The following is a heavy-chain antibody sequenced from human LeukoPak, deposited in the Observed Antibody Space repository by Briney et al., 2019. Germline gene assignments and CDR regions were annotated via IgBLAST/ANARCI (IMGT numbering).Heavy chain of an antibody. CDR2: IYYSGST. J-gene: IGHJ4*02. CDR3: ARYSGSYSD. V-gene: IGHV4-59*12. Sequence: SETLSLTCTVSGGSISSYYWSWIRQPPGKGLEWIGYIYYSGSTNNNPSLKSRVTMSVDTSKNQFSLKLSSVTAADTAVYYCARYSGSYSDWGQGILVTVSS. CDR1: GGSISSYY. D-gene: IGHD1-26*01.